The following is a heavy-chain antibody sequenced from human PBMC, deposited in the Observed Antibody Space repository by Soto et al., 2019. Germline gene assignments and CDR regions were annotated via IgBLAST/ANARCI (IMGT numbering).Heavy chain of an antibody. J-gene: IGHJ3*02. Sequence: GSLRLSCAASGFTFSSYAMSWVRQAPGKGLEWVSAISGSGGSTYYADSVKGRFTISRDNSKNTLYLQMNSLRAEDTAVYYCAKVSDRYCSGGSCYSGAFDIWGQGTMVTVSS. D-gene: IGHD2-15*01. CDR3: AKVSDRYCSGGSCYSGAFDI. CDR1: GFTFSSYA. CDR2: ISGSGGST. V-gene: IGHV3-23*01.